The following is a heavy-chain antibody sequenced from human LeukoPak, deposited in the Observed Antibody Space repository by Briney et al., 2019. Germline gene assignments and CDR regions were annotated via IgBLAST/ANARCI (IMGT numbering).Heavy chain of an antibody. J-gene: IGHJ4*02. D-gene: IGHD3-22*01. Sequence: PSETLSLTCTVSGDSISSYYWSWIRQPPGKGLEWIGYIYYTGSTNYNPSLKSQVTISVDTSENQFSLKLNSVTAADTAVYYCARSAVVNDYWGQGTLVTVSS. CDR2: IYYTGST. CDR1: GDSISSYY. V-gene: IGHV4-59*08. CDR3: ARSAVVNDY.